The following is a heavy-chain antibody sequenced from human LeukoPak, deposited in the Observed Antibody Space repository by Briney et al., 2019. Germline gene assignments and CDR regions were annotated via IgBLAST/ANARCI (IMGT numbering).Heavy chain of an antibody. V-gene: IGHV5-51*01. D-gene: IGHD1-14*01. CDR1: GYSFTSYW. J-gene: IGHJ3*02. Sequence: KAGESLKISCKGSGYSFTSYWIGWVRQMPGKGLEWMGIIYPGDSDTRYSPSFQGQVTVSADKSISTAYLQWSSLKASDTAMYYCARQRYNRGPRTDDAFDIWGQGTMVTVSS. CDR2: IYPGDSDT. CDR3: ARQRYNRGPRTDDAFDI.